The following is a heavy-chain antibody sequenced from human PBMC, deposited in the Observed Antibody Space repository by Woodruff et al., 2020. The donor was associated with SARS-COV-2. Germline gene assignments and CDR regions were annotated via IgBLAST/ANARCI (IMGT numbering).Heavy chain of an antibody. D-gene: IGHD2-15*01. CDR3: ARDRRYCSGASCSFDY. J-gene: IGHJ4*02. V-gene: IGHV3-48*03. Sequence: KGRFSISRDNARNSLSLQMNSLRDEDTAVYYCARDRRYCSGASCSFDYWGQGTLVTVSS.